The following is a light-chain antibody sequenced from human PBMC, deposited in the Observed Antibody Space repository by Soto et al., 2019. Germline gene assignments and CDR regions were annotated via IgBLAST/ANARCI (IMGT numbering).Light chain of an antibody. CDR2: EGS. V-gene: IGLV2-23*01. CDR1: SSDVGNYNL. J-gene: IGLJ1*01. Sequence: QSALTQPASVSGSPGQSITISCTGTSSDVGNYNLVSWYQHHPGKAPKLMIYEGSRRPSGVSNRFSGSKSGNTASLTISGLQAEDEDDYYCCSYAGPTDYVFGTGTKLTVL. CDR3: CSYAGPTDYV.